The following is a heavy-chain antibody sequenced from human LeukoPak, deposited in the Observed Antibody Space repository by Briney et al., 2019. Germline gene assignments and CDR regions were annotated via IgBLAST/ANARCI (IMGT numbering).Heavy chain of an antibody. CDR3: ASTYVVVTAVHDAFHI. J-gene: IGHJ3*02. V-gene: IGHV3-7*01. CDR1: GFTFSSYW. D-gene: IGHD2-21*02. Sequence: QPGGSLRLSCAASGFTFSSYWMSWVRQAPGKGLEWVANIKQDGSEKYYVDSVKGRFTISRDNAKNSLYLQMNSLRAEDTAVYYCASTYVVVTAVHDAFHIWGQGTMVTVSS. CDR2: IKQDGSEK.